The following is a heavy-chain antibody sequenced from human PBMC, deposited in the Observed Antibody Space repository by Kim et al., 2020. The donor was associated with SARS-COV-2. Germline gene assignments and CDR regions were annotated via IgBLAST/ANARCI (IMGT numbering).Heavy chain of an antibody. CDR1: GFTFSNAW. J-gene: IGHJ2*01. V-gene: IGHV3-15*01. D-gene: IGHD4-17*01. Sequence: GGSLRLSCAASGFTFSNAWMSWVRQAPGKGLEWVGRIKSKTDGGTTDYAAPVKGRFTISRDDSKNTLYLQMNSLKTEDTAVYYCTTEHDYGDYETSGYFDLWGRGTLVTVSS. CDR2: IKSKTDGGTT. CDR3: TTEHDYGDYETSGYFDL.